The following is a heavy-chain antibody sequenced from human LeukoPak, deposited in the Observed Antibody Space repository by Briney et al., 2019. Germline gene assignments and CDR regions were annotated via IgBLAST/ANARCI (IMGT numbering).Heavy chain of an antibody. CDR2: INQDGNER. D-gene: IGHD3-10*01. CDR3: ARGAWFGNAFDI. V-gene: IGHV3-7*01. J-gene: IGHJ3*02. CDR1: GLTFSNYY. Sequence: GGSLRLSCAASGLTFSNYYMTWVRQAPGKGLEWVANINQDGNERYYVDSVKGRFTISRDNAKNTVYLQMNSLRAEDTAVYYCARGAWFGNAFDIWGQGTMVTVSS.